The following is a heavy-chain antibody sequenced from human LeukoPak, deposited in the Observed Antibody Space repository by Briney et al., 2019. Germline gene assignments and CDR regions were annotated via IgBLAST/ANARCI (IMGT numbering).Heavy chain of an antibody. CDR1: GFTISSYC. CDR2: IRYDGSNK. V-gene: IGHV3-30*02. D-gene: IGHD6-19*01. CDR3: AKGGSIAVAGTDY. J-gene: IGHJ4*02. Sequence: PGGTLRLTCAASGFTISSYCMHWIRQAPGKGLEWVAFIRYDGSNKYYADSVKGRFTISRDNSKNTLYLKMNSLRAEDTAVYYCAKGGSIAVAGTDYWGQGTLVTVSS.